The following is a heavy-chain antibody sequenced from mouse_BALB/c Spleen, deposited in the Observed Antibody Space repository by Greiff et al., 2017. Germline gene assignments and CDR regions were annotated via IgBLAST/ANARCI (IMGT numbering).Heavy chain of an antibody. CDR2: IWAGGST. V-gene: IGHV2-9*02. Sequence: QVQLKESGPGLVAPSQSLSITCTVSGFSLTSYGVHWVRQPPGKGLEWLGVIWAGGSTNYNSALMSRLSISKDNSKSQVFLKMNSLQTDDTAMYYCAREREKLGKGLAWFAYWGQGTLVTVSA. CDR1: GFSLTSYG. CDR3: AREREKLGKGLAWFAY. J-gene: IGHJ3*01. D-gene: IGHD4-1*01.